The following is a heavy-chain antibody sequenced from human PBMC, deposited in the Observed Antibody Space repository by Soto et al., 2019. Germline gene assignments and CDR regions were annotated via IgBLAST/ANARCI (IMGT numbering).Heavy chain of an antibody. CDR1: GFTFSSYA. J-gene: IGHJ4*02. Sequence: QVQLVESGGGVVQPGRSLRLSCAASGFTFSSYAMHWVRQAPGKGLEWVAVISYDGSNKYYADSVKGRFTISRDNSKNTLYLQMNSLRAEDTAVYYCARAYRGGDYSTDYWGKGTLVTVSS. CDR2: ISYDGSNK. D-gene: IGHD4-17*01. V-gene: IGHV3-30-3*01. CDR3: ARAYRGGDYSTDY.